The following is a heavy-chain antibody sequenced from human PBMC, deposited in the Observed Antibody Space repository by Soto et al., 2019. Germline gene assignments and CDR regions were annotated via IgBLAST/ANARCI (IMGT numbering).Heavy chain of an antibody. CDR1: GYTFTGYY. CDR2: INPNRGGT. D-gene: IGHD3-3*01. V-gene: IGHV1-2*04. J-gene: IGHJ4*02. CDR3: ARAERITIFGVVIKVSVWYYFDY. Sequence: QVQLVQSGAEVKKPGASVKVSCKASGYTFTGYYMHWVRQAPGQGLEWMGWINPNRGGTNYAQKFQGWVTMTRDTSISTAYMELSRLRSDDTAVYYCARAERITIFGVVIKVSVWYYFDYWGQGTLVTVSS.